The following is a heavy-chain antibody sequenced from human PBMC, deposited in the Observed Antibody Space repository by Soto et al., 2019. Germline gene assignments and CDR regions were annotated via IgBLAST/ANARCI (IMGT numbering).Heavy chain of an antibody. J-gene: IGHJ6*01. D-gene: IGHD2-2*01. CDR1: GGSFSGYY. CDR2: INHSGST. V-gene: IGHV4-34*01. CDR3: AQGTVRCYRCPMFRFDV. Sequence: SETLSLTCAVYGGSFSGYYWSWIRQPPGRGLEWIGEINHSGSTNYNPSLKSRVTISVDTSKNQFSLKLSSVTAPDTAVYTCAQGTVRCYRCPMFRFDVW.